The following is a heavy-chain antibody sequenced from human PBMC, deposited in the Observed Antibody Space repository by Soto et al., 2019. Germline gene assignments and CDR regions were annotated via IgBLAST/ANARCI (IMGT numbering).Heavy chain of an antibody. Sequence: SETLSLTCAVEGGSFSGYYWSWIRQPPGKGLEWIGEINHSGSTNYNPSLKSRVTISVDTSKNQFSLKLSSVTAADTAVYYCASSFAAGTYYYYYGMDVWGQGTTVTVSS. CDR1: GGSFSGYY. D-gene: IGHD6-13*01. J-gene: IGHJ6*02. V-gene: IGHV4-34*01. CDR2: INHSGST. CDR3: ASSFAAGTYYYYYGMDV.